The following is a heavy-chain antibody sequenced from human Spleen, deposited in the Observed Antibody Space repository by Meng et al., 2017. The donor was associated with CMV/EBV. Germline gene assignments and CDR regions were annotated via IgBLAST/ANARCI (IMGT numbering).Heavy chain of an antibody. CDR1: GFIFSRYE. J-gene: IGHJ4*02. Sequence: GESLKISCAASGFIFSRYEMNWVRRAPGKGLEWVSSISSSSYIYYADSVKGRFTISRDNAKNTLYLQMDSLRADDSAVYYCARGTNDWSGVDYWGQGSPVTVSS. V-gene: IGHV3-21*01. CDR3: ARGTNDWSGVDY. D-gene: IGHD3-9*01. CDR2: ISSSSYI.